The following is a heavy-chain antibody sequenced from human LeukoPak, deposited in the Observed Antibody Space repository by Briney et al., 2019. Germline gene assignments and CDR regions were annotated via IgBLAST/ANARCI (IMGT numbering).Heavy chain of an antibody. D-gene: IGHD5-12*01. V-gene: IGHV4-4*07. CDR1: GGSISSYY. Sequence: PSETLSLTCTVSGGSISSYYWSWIRQPAGKGLEWIGRIYTSGSTNYNPSLKSRVTISVDTSKNQFSLKLRSVTAADTAVYYCARVSGYDWESFYDYWGQGTLVTVSS. CDR2: IYTSGST. J-gene: IGHJ4*02. CDR3: ARVSGYDWESFYDY.